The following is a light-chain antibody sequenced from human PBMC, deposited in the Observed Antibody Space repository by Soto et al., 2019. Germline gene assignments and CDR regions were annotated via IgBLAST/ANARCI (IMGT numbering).Light chain of an antibody. CDR2: EAS. CDR1: QSVSSY. Sequence: EIVLTQSPATLPLSPGERATLSCRASQSVSSYLAWYQQKPGQAPRLLIYEASNRATGIPARFSRSGSGTDFTLDISSLETEDFAVYYCQKRSNWPPQTFGHGTKVESK. J-gene: IGKJ1*01. CDR3: QKRSNWPPQT. V-gene: IGKV3-11*01.